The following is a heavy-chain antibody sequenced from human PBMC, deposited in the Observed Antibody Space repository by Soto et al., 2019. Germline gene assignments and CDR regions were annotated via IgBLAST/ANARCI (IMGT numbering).Heavy chain of an antibody. J-gene: IGHJ6*02. CDR2: IIPIFGTA. CDR3: ARGGSSTGTVIHYYYYGMDV. V-gene: IGHV1-69*13. D-gene: IGHD1-1*01. Sequence: GASVKVSCKVSGGTFSSYAISWVRQAPGQGLEWMGGIIPIFGTANYAQKFQGRVTITADESTSTAYMELSSLRSEDTAVYYCARGGSSTGTVIHYYYYGMDVWGQGTTVTVSS. CDR1: GGTFSSYA.